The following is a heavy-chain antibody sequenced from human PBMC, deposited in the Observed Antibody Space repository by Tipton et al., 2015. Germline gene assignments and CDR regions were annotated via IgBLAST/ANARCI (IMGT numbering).Heavy chain of an antibody. CDR2: ISGSGGRT. Sequence: SLRLSCATSGFTFSTYAMNWVRQAPGKGLEWVSTISGSGGRTFYADSVKGRFTNSRDNSKNTLYLQMNSLRAEDTAVYYCAKQTVGSSIYYYYGMDVWGQGTTVTVSS. D-gene: IGHD1-26*01. V-gene: IGHV3-23*01. CDR3: AKQTVGSSIYYYYGMDV. CDR1: GFTFSTYA. J-gene: IGHJ6*02.